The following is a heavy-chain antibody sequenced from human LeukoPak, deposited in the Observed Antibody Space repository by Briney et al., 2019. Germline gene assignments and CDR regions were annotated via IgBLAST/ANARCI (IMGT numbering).Heavy chain of an antibody. CDR1: EFTFSSYA. Sequence: PGGSLRLSCAASEFTFSSYAMHWVRQAPGKGLEWVAVISYDGSNKYYADSVKGRFTISRDNSKNTLYLQMNSLRAEDTAVYYCARGSPYLELSNWFDPWGQGTLVTVSS. V-gene: IGHV3-30-3*01. J-gene: IGHJ5*02. CDR3: ARGSPYLELSNWFDP. CDR2: ISYDGSNK. D-gene: IGHD1-7*01.